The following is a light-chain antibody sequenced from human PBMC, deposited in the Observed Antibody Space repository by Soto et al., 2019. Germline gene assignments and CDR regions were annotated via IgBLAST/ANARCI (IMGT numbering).Light chain of an antibody. J-gene: IGKJ1*01. CDR2: VAS. CDR1: QSIGNY. Sequence: DIQMIQSPSSLSASVGDRVTITCRASQSIGNYLSWYQQKPGKAPKLLINVASTLQSGVPSRFSGSGSGTDFTLTISSLQAEDVAVYYCQQFYLIPPTFGQGTKVEIK. CDR3: QQFYLIPPT. V-gene: IGKV1-39*01.